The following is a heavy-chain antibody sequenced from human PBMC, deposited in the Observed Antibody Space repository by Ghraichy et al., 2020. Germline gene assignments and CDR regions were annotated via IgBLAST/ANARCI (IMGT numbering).Heavy chain of an antibody. CDR2: ISRNGRDT. CDR1: GFWFRDHY. D-gene: IGHD6-25*01. J-gene: IGHJ5*02. Sequence: GESLRLSCGTSGFWFRDHYMSWVRQAPGKGLEWVSLISRNGRDTNYADSVRGRFTISRDNAKNSLYLQLNTLRVEDTAVYYCVREGQELGKSGFDLWGQGTLVTVSS. CDR3: VREGQELGKSGFDL. V-gene: IGHV3-11*06.